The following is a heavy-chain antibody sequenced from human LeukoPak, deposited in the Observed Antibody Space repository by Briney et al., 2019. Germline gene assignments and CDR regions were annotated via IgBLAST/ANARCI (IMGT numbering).Heavy chain of an antibody. CDR1: GGSISSSSYY. Sequence: SETLSLTCTVSGGSISSSSYYWGWIRQPPGKGLEWIGYIYYSGSTNYNPSLKSRVTISVDTSKNQFSLKLSSVTAADTAVYYCARIERGYWGQGTLVTVSS. V-gene: IGHV4-61*05. CDR2: IYYSGST. J-gene: IGHJ4*02. CDR3: ARIERGY.